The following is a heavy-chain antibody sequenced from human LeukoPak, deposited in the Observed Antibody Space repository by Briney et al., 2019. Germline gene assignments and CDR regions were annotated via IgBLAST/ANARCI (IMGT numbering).Heavy chain of an antibody. D-gene: IGHD1-26*01. Sequence: GESLKISCEGSGYDFTNFRLAWVRQMPGKGLEWMGIIYPGHSDTRYSPSVQGQVTISADKSIRTAYLQWSSLKASDTAMYYCARQSPQYSGSYWSFDYWGQGTLVTVSS. CDR2: IYPGHSDT. CDR3: ARQSPQYSGSYWSFDY. J-gene: IGHJ4*02. CDR1: GYDFTNFR. V-gene: IGHV5-51*01.